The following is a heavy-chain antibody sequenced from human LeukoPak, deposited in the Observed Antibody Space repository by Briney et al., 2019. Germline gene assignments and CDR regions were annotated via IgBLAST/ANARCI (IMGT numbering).Heavy chain of an antibody. CDR1: GFIVSSNY. Sequence: GGSLRLSCAASGFIVSSNYMSWVRQAPGKGLEWVPILYSAGSTYYADSVRGRFSISRDTSKNTVSLQMNSLTVEDTAVYYCASGGTGARKFYSDPFHHWGQGTLVTVSS. D-gene: IGHD2-15*01. CDR3: ASGGTGARKFYSDPFHH. J-gene: IGHJ4*02. V-gene: IGHV3-53*01. CDR2: LYSAGST.